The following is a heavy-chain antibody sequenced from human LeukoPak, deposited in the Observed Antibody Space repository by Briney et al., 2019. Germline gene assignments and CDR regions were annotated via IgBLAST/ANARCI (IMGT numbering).Heavy chain of an antibody. V-gene: IGHV3-7*01. CDR2: INRDGTET. J-gene: IGHJ4*02. CDR3: ARDSYSRPGYLYPQHFDY. Sequence: PGGSLRLSCAASGFTFTGFFMSWLRQAPGKGLEWVTNINRDGTETYYVGSVKGRFTISRDNSKNTLYLQMNSLRAEDTAVYYCARDSYSRPGYLYPQHFDYWGQGTLVTVSS. D-gene: IGHD2-15*01. CDR1: GFTFTGFF.